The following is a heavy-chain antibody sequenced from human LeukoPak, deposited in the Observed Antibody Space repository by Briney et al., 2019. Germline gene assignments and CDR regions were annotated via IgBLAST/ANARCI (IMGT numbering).Heavy chain of an antibody. CDR3: ARQEVGATRNGAFDI. V-gene: IGHV4-39*01. Sequence: SETLSLTCTVSGGSISSSSYYWGWIRQPPGKGLEWIGSIYYSGSTYYNPSLKSRVTISVDTSKNQFSLKLSSVTAADTAVYYCARQEVGATRNGAFDIWGQGTMVTVSS. CDR1: GGSISSSSYY. CDR2: IYYSGST. J-gene: IGHJ3*02. D-gene: IGHD1-26*01.